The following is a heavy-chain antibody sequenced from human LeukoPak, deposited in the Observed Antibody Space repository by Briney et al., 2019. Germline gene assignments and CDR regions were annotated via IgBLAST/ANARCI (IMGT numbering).Heavy chain of an antibody. CDR3: ARDGVGATVGGFDY. CDR2: GSAYNGNT. Sequence: ASVKVSCKASGYTFTSYGISGVRQAPGQGLEGMGWGSAYNGNTNYAQKLQGRVTMTTDTSTSTAYMELRSLRSDDTAVYYCARDGVGATVGGFDYWGQGTLVTVSS. V-gene: IGHV1-18*01. D-gene: IGHD1-26*01. J-gene: IGHJ4*02. CDR1: GYTFTSYG.